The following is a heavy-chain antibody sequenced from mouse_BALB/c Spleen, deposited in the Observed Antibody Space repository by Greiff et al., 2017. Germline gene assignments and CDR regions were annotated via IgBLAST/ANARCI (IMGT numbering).Heavy chain of an antibody. CDR2: IHPSASET. Sequence: QVQLKQPGAELVRPGASVKLSCKASGYSFTSYWMNWVKQRPGQGLEWIGMIHPSASETRLNQKFKDKATLTVDKSSSTAYMQLSSPTSEDSAVYYCARVHGSSYWYFDVWGAGTTVTVSS. D-gene: IGHD1-1*01. J-gene: IGHJ1*01. V-gene: IGHV1-74*01. CDR3: ARVHGSSYWYFDV. CDR1: GYSFTSYW.